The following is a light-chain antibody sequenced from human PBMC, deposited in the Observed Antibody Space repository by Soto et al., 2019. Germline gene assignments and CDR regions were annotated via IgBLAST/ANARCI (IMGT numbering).Light chain of an antibody. J-gene: IGKJ1*01. V-gene: IGKV3-20*01. CDR1: QSVSSSY. CDR2: GAS. Sequence: ETVLTQSPGTLSLSPGERATLSCRASQSVSSSYLAWYQQKPGQAPRLLIYGASSRATGIPDRFSGSGSGTDFTLTISRLEHDDFAVYYCHQYGSLPVTFGQGTTV. CDR3: HQYGSLPVT.